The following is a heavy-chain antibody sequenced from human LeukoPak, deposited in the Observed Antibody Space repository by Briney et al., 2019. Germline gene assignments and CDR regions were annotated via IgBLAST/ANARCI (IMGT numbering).Heavy chain of an antibody. CDR3: AREVEWELPDY. CDR2: ITADGTNK. V-gene: IGHV3-48*04. Sequence: GGSLRLSCAASGFTFSSYSMHWVRQAPGKGLEWVSYITADGTNKYDADSVKGRFTISRDNAKNSLYLQMNSLRVDDTAIYYCAREVEWELPDYWGQGTLVTVSS. CDR1: GFTFSSYS. D-gene: IGHD1-26*01. J-gene: IGHJ4*02.